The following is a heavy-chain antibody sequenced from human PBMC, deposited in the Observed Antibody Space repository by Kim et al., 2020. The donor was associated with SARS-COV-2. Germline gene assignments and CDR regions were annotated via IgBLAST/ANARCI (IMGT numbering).Heavy chain of an antibody. CDR2: IWYDGSNK. CDR1: GFTFSSYG. D-gene: IGHD2-2*01. V-gene: IGHV3-33*01. J-gene: IGHJ6*02. CDR3: ARELGYCSSTSCSYYYYGMDV. Sequence: GGSLRLSCAASGFTFSSYGMHWVRQAPGKGLEWVAVIWYDGSNKYYADSVKGRFTISRDNSKNTLYLQMNSLRAEDTAVYYCARELGYCSSTSCSYYYYGMDVWGQETTVTVSS.